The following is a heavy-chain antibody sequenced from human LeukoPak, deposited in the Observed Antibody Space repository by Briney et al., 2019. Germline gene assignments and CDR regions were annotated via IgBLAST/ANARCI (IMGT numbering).Heavy chain of an antibody. Sequence: GGSLRLSCAASGFTFSSYGMHWVRQAPGKGLEWVAVISYDGSNKYYADSVKGRFIISRDNSKNTLYLQMNSLRAEDTAVYYCAKDMGYIVVVTAFDYWGQGTLVTVSS. CDR2: ISYDGSNK. J-gene: IGHJ4*02. V-gene: IGHV3-30*18. CDR3: AKDMGYIVVVTAFDY. CDR1: GFTFSSYG. D-gene: IGHD2-21*02.